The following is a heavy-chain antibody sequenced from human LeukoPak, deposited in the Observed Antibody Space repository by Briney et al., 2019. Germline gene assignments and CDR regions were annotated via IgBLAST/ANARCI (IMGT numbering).Heavy chain of an antibody. CDR1: GGSFSGYY. V-gene: IGHV4-34*01. CDR2: INHSGST. D-gene: IGHD2-2*02. Sequence: SETLSLTCAVYGGSFSGYYWSWIRQPPGKGLEWIGGINHSGSTNYNPSLKSRVTISVDTSKNQFSLKLSSVTAADTAVYYCARAPYCSSTSCYSPSYYYYYGMDVWGQGTTVTVSS. J-gene: IGHJ6*02. CDR3: ARAPYCSSTSCYSPSYYYYYGMDV.